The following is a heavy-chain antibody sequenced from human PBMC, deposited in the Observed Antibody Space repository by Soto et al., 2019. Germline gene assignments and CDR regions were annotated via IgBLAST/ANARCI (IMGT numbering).Heavy chain of an antibody. CDR2: ISYDGSNK. J-gene: IGHJ4*02. CDR3: AKDPTVTTFLLYYFDY. CDR1: GFTFSSYG. V-gene: IGHV3-30*18. Sequence: GGSLRLSCAASGFTFSSYGMHWVRQAPGKGLEWVAVISYDGSNKYYADSVKGRFTISRDNSKNTLYLQMNSLRAEDSAVYYCAKDPTVTTFLLYYFDYWGQGTLVTVSS. D-gene: IGHD4-4*01.